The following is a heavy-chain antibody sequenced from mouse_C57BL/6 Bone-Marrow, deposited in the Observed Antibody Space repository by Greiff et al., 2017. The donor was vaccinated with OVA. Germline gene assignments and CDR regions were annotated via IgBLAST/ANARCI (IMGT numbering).Heavy chain of an antibody. CDR1: GYAFSSSW. V-gene: IGHV1-82*01. CDR2: IYPGDGDT. J-gene: IGHJ3*01. Sequence: VMLVESGPELVKPGASVKISCKASGYAFSSSWMNWVKQRPGKGLEWIGRIYPGDGDTNYNGKFKGKATLTADKSSSTAYMQLSSLTSEDSAVYFCAREGPTGFAYWGQGTLVTVSA. CDR3: AREGPTGFAY.